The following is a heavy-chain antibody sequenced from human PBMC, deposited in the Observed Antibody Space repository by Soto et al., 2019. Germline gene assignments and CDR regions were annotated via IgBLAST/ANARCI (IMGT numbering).Heavy chain of an antibody. Sequence: GASVKVSCKASGYTFPSYGISWVRQAPGQGLEWMGWISAYNGNTNYAQKLQGRVTMTTDTSTSTAYMELRSLRSDDTAVYYCARSNVFYYGSTGRWFDPWGQGTLVTVSS. CDR2: ISAYNGNT. CDR1: GYTFPSYG. V-gene: IGHV1-18*01. CDR3: ARSNVFYYGSTGRWFDP. D-gene: IGHD3-10*01. J-gene: IGHJ5*02.